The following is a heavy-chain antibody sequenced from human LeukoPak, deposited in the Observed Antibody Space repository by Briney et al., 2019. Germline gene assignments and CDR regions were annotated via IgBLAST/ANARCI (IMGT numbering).Heavy chain of an antibody. Sequence: ASVKVSCKASGYTFTGYYMHWVRQAPGQGLEWMGWINPNSGGTNYAQKFQGRVTMTRDTSISTAYMELSRLRSDDTAVYYCARVRGTGWQQLVRGFDYWGQGTLVTVSS. J-gene: IGHJ4*02. D-gene: IGHD6-13*01. CDR2: INPNSGGT. CDR1: GYTFTGYY. V-gene: IGHV1-2*02. CDR3: ARVRGTGWQQLVRGFDY.